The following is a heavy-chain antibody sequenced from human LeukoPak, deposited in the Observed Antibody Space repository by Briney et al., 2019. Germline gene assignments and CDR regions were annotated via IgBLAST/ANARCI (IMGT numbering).Heavy chain of an antibody. Sequence: SGPTLAYPTPALTLTCNFFRFSRSANGVGVGWIRQPPAKALERHDLNNWHGDKRYSPYTKIKPTITKDTTKNQVVLTMTGMDPVDTGTYYCAHTQSYGDYVSWYFDLWGRGTLVTVSS. CDR3: AHTQSYGDYVSWYFDL. J-gene: IGHJ2*01. V-gene: IGHV2-5*01. CDR1: RFSRSANGVG. CDR2: NNWHGDK. D-gene: IGHD4-17*01.